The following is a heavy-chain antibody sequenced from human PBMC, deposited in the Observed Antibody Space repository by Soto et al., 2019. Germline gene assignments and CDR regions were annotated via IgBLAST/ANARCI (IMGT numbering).Heavy chain of an antibody. CDR3: ARGGYSYGYDY. Sequence: SQTLSLTCAVSGGSISSGGYSWGWIRQPPGKGLEWIGYIYHSVSTYYNPSLKSRVTISVDRSKNQFSLRLSSVTAADTAVYYCARGGYSYGYDYWGQGTLVTVS. V-gene: IGHV4-30-2*01. D-gene: IGHD5-18*01. CDR1: GGSISSGGYS. J-gene: IGHJ4*02. CDR2: IYHSVST.